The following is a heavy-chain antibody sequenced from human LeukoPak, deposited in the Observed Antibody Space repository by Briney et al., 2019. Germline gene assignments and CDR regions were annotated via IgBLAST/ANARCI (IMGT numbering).Heavy chain of an antibody. CDR3: ARDRRYYYDSSGYYYPFDY. CDR1: GYTFTSYG. CDR2: ISAYNGRT. D-gene: IGHD3-22*01. J-gene: IGHJ4*02. Sequence: ASVKVSCKASGYTFTSYGISWVRQAPGQGLEWMGWISAYNGRTNCAQKLQGRVTMTTDTSTSTGYMELRSLRSDDTAVYYCARDRRYYYDSSGYYYPFDYWGQGTLVTVSS. V-gene: IGHV1-18*01.